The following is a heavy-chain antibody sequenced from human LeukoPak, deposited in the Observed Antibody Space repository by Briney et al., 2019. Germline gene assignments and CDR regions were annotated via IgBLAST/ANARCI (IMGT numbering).Heavy chain of an antibody. CDR2: IYPGDSDT. CDR3: ARTNGHCTNGVCYSDYFDY. CDR1: GYSFTSYW. D-gene: IGHD2-8*01. J-gene: IGHJ4*02. Sequence: GESLKISCKGSGYSFTSYWIGWVRQMPGKGLEWMWIIYPGDSDTRYSPSFQGQVTISADKSISTAYLQWSSLKASDTAMYYCARTNGHCTNGVCYSDYFDYWGQGTLVTVSS. V-gene: IGHV5-51*03.